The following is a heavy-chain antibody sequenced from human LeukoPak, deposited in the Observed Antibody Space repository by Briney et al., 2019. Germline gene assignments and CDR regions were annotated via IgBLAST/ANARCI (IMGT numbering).Heavy chain of an antibody. Sequence: ASVKVSCKASGYTFTSYGISWVRQAPGQGLEWMGWISAYNGNTNYAQKLQGRVTMTRDTSISTAYMELSRLRSDDTAVYYCARDKNGSPVDYWGQGTLVTVSS. CDR2: ISAYNGNT. CDR1: GYTFTSYG. D-gene: IGHD2-15*01. CDR3: ARDKNGSPVDY. V-gene: IGHV1-18*01. J-gene: IGHJ4*02.